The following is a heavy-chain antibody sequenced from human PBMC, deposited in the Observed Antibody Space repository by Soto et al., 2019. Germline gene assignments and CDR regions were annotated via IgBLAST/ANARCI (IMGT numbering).Heavy chain of an antibody. CDR2: IYYSGST. Sequence: SETLSLTCTVSGGSISSSSYYWGWIRQPPGKGLEWIGSIYYSGSTYHNPSLKSRVTISVDTSKNQFSLKLSSVTAADTAVYYCASLPRGYGDYYYYGMDVWGQGTTVTVSS. J-gene: IGHJ6*02. V-gene: IGHV4-39*01. D-gene: IGHD4-17*01. CDR3: ASLPRGYGDYYYYGMDV. CDR1: GGSISSSSYY.